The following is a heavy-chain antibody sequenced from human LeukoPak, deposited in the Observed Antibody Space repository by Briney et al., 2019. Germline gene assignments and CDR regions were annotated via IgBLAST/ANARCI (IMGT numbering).Heavy chain of an antibody. CDR2: ISNSGGST. CDR3: AKKRHSMVRGVPDY. D-gene: IGHD3-10*01. V-gene: IGHV3-23*01. CDR1: GFTFSSYD. J-gene: IGHJ4*02. Sequence: TGGSLRLSCAASGFTFSSYDMNWVRQAPGKGLEWVSDISNSGGSTHYADSVKGRFTISRDNSKNTLYLQMNSLRAEDTAVYYCAKKRHSMVRGVPDYWGQGTLVTVSS.